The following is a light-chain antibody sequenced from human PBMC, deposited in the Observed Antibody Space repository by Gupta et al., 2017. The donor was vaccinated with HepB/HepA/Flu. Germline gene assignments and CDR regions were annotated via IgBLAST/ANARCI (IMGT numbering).Light chain of an antibody. Sequence: DIQMSQSPPFVSASVGDTVTISCRASQDISRWLAWYQQSPGKAPRLLIYAASSLQSGVPSRFSGSGSGTDFTLTISRLQPEDSATYCCQHGDSFPLTFGGGTKVQIK. J-gene: IGKJ4*01. CDR2: AAS. CDR3: QHGDSFPLT. CDR1: QDISRW. V-gene: IGKV1-12*01.